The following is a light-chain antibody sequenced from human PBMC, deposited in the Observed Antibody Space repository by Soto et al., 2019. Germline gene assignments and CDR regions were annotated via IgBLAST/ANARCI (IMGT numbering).Light chain of an antibody. CDR3: QQGYSNPRT. CDR2: AAS. J-gene: IGKJ2*02. V-gene: IGKV1-39*01. CDR1: QSISTY. Sequence: DIQMTQSPSSLSASVGDRVTITCRASQSISTYLNWYQQIPGKAPKLLIYAASTLQSGVPSRVSGGGSATDFPLTISSLQPDDFATYFCQQGYSNPRTFGQGTKLEIK.